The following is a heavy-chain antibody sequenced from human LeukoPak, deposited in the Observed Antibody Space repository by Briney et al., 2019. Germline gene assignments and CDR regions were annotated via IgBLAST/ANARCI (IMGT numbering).Heavy chain of an antibody. CDR1: GFTFSNAW. J-gene: IGHJ4*02. CDR3: AKVPKAGGMTYFDY. Sequence: GGSLRLSCAASGFTFSNAWMSWVRQAPGKGLEWVAFIRYDGSNTYYADSVKGRFTISRDNSKNTLYLHTNSLRAEDTAVYYCAKVPKAGGMTYFDYWGQGTLVTVSS. D-gene: IGHD6-13*01. CDR2: IRYDGSNT. V-gene: IGHV3-30*02.